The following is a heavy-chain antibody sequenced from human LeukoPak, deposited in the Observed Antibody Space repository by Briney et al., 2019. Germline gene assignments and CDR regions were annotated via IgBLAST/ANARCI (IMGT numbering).Heavy chain of an antibody. Sequence: PSETLSLTCAVYGGSFSGYYWSWIRQPPGKGLEWIGEINHSGSTNYNPSLKSRVTMSVDTSKNQFSLKLSSVTAADTAVYYCARFDYTNRYFDYWGQGTLVTVSS. CDR3: ARFDYTNRYFDY. V-gene: IGHV4-34*01. D-gene: IGHD4-11*01. CDR2: INHSGST. CDR1: GGSFSGYY. J-gene: IGHJ4*01.